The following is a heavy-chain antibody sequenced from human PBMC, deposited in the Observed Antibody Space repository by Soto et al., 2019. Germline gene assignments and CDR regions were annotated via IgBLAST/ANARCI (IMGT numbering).Heavy chain of an antibody. J-gene: IGHJ6*02. D-gene: IGHD3-10*01. Sequence: EVQLVESGGGLVKPGGSLRLSCAASGFSFSDYRMTWVRQAPGKGLEWVSSISKSGSCIYYSDSMRGRFTTSRDNAQKSMDLQMDSLRVEDTAVYFCARDAEFGRNYYFGMDVWGQGTTVTVSS. CDR3: ARDAEFGRNYYFGMDV. CDR1: GFSFSDYR. V-gene: IGHV3-21*01. CDR2: ISKSGSCI.